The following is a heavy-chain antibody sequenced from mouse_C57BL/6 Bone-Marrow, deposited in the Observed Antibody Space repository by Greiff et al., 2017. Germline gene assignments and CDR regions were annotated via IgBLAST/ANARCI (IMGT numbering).Heavy chain of an antibody. CDR2: INPYNGDT. V-gene: IGHV1-20*01. Sequence: VQLQQSGPELVKPGDSVKISCKASGYSFTGYFMNWVMQSHGTSLEWIGRINPYNGDTFYNQKFKGKATLTVDKSSSTAHMELRSLTSEDSAVYYCARSLLLRSTRRAMDYWGQGTSVTVSS. CDR1: GYSFTGYF. D-gene: IGHD1-1*01. CDR3: ARSLLLRSTRRAMDY. J-gene: IGHJ4*01.